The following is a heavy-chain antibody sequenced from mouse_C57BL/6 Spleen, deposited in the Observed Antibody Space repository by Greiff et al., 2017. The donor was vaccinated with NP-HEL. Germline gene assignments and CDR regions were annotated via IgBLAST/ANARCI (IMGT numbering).Heavy chain of an antibody. CDR3: ARWGGTLFDY. J-gene: IGHJ2*01. CDR2: INPSTGGT. V-gene: IGHV1-42*01. CDR1: GYSFTGYY. D-gene: IGHD3-3*01. Sequence: VQLQQSGPELVKPGASVKISCKASGYSFTGYYMNWVKQSPEKSLEWIGEINPSTGGTTYNQKFKAKATLTVDKSSSTAYMQLKSLTSEDSAVYYCARWGGTLFDYWGQGTTLTVSS.